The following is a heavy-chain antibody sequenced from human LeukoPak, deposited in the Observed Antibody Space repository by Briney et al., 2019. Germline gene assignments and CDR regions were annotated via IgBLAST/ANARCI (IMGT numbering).Heavy chain of an antibody. CDR2: VYRGGRT. D-gene: IGHD4-23*01. CDR1: GFTVTSNY. CDR3: ARDSLSNGGKNLFAFDL. Sequence: GGSLRLSCVASGFTVTSNYMTWVRQAPGKGVAWVSIVYRGGRTYYADSVKGRFTVSRDNSKNILYLQMNSLRADDTALYYCARDSLSNGGKNLFAFDLWGQGTVVTVSS. V-gene: IGHV3-53*01. J-gene: IGHJ3*01.